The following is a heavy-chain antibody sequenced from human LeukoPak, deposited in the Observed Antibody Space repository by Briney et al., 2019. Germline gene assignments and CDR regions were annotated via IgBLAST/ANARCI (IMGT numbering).Heavy chain of an antibody. Sequence: GASVKVSCKASGYTFTGYYMHWVRQAPGQGLEWMGRFGPNNGGTSYAQKFQGRVTITRDTSVSTDYMELSSLRSDDTAVYYCAGGGGSYGDVGGQGTMVAVSS. CDR3: AGGGGSYGDV. CDR1: GYTFTGYY. J-gene: IGHJ3*01. D-gene: IGHD1-26*01. V-gene: IGHV1-2*06. CDR2: FGPNNGGT.